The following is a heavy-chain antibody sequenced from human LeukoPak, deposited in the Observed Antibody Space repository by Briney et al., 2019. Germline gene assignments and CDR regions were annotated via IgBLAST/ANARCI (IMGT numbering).Heavy chain of an antibody. CDR2: INTNTGNP. CDR3: ARDHRGSGWYTSAFDI. D-gene: IGHD6-19*01. J-gene: IGHJ3*02. V-gene: IGHV7-4-1*02. CDR1: GYTFTSYA. Sequence: GASVKVSCKASGYTFTSYAMNWVRQAPGQGLEWMGWINTNTGNPTYAQGFTGRFVFSLDTSVSTAYLQISSLQAEDTAVYYCARDHRGSGWYTSAFDIWGQGTMVTVSS.